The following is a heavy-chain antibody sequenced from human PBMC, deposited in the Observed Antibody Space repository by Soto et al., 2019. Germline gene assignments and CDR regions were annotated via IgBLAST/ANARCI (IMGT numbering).Heavy chain of an antibody. CDR1: GFTFSNYA. CDR2: ISGSGGTT. Sequence: EVHLLESGGGWVQPGGSLRLSCAASGFTFSNYAMTWVRQTPGKGLEWVSEISGSGGTTYSADSVKGRFTISRDNSKNTLYLQINRLRAEDTAVYYCASCLLALYRGLDFWGQGTLVTVSS. D-gene: IGHD2-8*01. CDR3: ASCLLALYRGLDF. J-gene: IGHJ4*02. V-gene: IGHV3-23*01.